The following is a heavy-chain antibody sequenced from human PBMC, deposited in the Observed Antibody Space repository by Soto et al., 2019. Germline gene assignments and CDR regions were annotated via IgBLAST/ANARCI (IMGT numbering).Heavy chain of an antibody. D-gene: IGHD4-17*01. Sequence: GGSLRLSCAASGFTFSSYGMHWVRQAPGKGLEWVAVIWYDGSNKYYADSVKGRFTISRDNSKNTLYLQMNSLRAEDTAVYYCARDGGYGDYYFEYWGQGTMVTVS. J-gene: IGHJ4*02. CDR2: IWYDGSNK. CDR3: ARDGGYGDYYFEY. V-gene: IGHV3-33*01. CDR1: GFTFSSYG.